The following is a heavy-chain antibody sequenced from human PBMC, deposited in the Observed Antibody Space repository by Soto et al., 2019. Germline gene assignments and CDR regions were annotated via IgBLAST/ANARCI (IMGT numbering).Heavy chain of an antibody. D-gene: IGHD3-10*01. Sequence: PGGSLRLSCAASGFTFTTYAMSWVRQGPGKGLEWVSVISNSGGSTYYADSVKGRFTVSRDTSKNTLSLQMNNLRAEDTAVYYCANHRAAGPGPYFDYWGQGILVTVSS. V-gene: IGHV3-23*01. CDR2: ISNSGGST. J-gene: IGHJ4*02. CDR1: GFTFTTYA. CDR3: ANHRAAGPGPYFDY.